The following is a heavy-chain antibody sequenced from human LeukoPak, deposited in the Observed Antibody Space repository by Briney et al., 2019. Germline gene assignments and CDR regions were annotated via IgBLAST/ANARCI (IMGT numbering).Heavy chain of an antibody. D-gene: IGHD6-13*01. V-gene: IGHV4-59*01. CDR3: ARGVYIAAAQYGY. Sequence: SETLSLTCTVSGGSISSYYWSWIRQPPGKGLGWIGYIYYSWTTNNNPTLKSRVTISVDTSKNQFSLTLSSVTAADTAVYYCARGVYIAAAQYGYWGQGTLVTVSS. J-gene: IGHJ4*02. CDR2: IYYSWTT. CDR1: GGSISSYY.